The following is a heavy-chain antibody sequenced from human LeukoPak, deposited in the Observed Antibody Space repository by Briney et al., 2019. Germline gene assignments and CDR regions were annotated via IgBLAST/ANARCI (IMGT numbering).Heavy chain of an antibody. CDR1: GGSISSGDYY. CDR2: IFYSGTT. CDR3: ARSISTAGYCSGDSCYFWFDP. V-gene: IGHV4-31*03. J-gene: IGHJ5*02. Sequence: PSQTLSLTCTVSGGSISSGDYYWSWLRQRPGKGLEWIGYIFYSGTTYYNPSLKSRVTISVDTSKNQFSLNLSSVTAADTAVYYCARSISTAGYCSGDSCYFWFDPWGQGTLVTVSS. D-gene: IGHD2-15*01.